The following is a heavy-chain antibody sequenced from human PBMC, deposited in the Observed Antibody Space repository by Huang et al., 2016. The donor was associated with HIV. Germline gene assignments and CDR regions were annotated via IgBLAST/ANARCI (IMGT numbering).Heavy chain of an antibody. Sequence: QVQLVQSGAAVKKPGASVQVSCKASGYTLTTYFIHWVRQAPGQGPEWMGRIDPSGGRTVYSQKFQGRITITRDTSTSTVYLELSSLRSDDTAFYYCARVGNYADYWGQGTLVTVSS. CDR2: IDPSGGRT. D-gene: IGHD3-22*01. CDR3: ARVGNYADY. CDR1: GYTLTTYF. V-gene: IGHV1-46*01. J-gene: IGHJ4*02.